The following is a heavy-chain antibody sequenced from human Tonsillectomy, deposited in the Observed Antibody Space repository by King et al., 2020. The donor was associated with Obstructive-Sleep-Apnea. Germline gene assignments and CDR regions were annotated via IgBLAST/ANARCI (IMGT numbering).Heavy chain of an antibody. Sequence: VQLVESGGGLVQPGGSLRLSCAASGFTFSSYWMHWVRQAPGKGLVWVSRIDDDGTRTSYADSVKGRFTISRDNAKNTLYLQMNSLRGDDTALYYCARVVASYDTSGYYVDYWGQGTLVTVSS. CDR3: ARVVASYDTSGYYVDY. J-gene: IGHJ4*02. D-gene: IGHD3-22*01. V-gene: IGHV3-74*01. CDR2: IDDDGTRT. CDR1: GFTFSSYW.